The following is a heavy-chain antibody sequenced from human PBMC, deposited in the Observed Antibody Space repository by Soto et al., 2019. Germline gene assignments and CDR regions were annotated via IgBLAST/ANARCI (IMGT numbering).Heavy chain of an antibody. D-gene: IGHD2-21*02. CDR2: INPNSGGT. CDR3: ARGGGPYCGGDCYSGYYYYYGMDV. Sequence: QVQLVQSGAEVKKPGASVKVSRKASGYTFTGYYMHWVRQAPGQGLEWMGWINPNSGGTNYAQKFQGWVTMTRDTSISTAYMELSRLRADDTAVYYCARGGGPYCGGDCYSGYYYYYGMDVWGQGTTVTVSS. V-gene: IGHV1-2*04. CDR1: GYTFTGYY. J-gene: IGHJ6*02.